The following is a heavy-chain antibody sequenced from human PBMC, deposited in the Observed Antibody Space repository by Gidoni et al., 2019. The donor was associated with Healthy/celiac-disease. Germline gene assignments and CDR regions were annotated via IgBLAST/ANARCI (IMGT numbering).Heavy chain of an antibody. CDR2: IWYDGSNK. CDR3: ARDAGVGAYDY. D-gene: IGHD1-26*01. Sequence: QVQLVESGGGVVQPRRSLRLSCAAYGFTFSSYGMHWVSQAPGKGLELVAVIWYDGSNKYYADSVKGRFTISRDNSKNKLYLQMNSLRAEDTAVYYCARDAGVGAYDYWGQGTLVTVSS. V-gene: IGHV3-33*01. J-gene: IGHJ4*02. CDR1: GFTFSSYG.